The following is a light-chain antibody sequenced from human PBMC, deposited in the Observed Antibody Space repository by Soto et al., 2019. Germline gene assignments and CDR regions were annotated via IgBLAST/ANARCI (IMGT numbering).Light chain of an antibody. CDR3: CSYTASDMRV. Sequence: QSALTQPRSVSGSPGQSVTISCTGTNSDVGAYTFVSWYQQLPGKAPKLIISAVSYRPSGVPDRFSGSKAGTTASLTISGLQAEDEADYYCCSYTASDMRVFGGGNQLTVL. CDR2: AVS. J-gene: IGLJ3*02. V-gene: IGLV2-11*01. CDR1: NSDVGAYTF.